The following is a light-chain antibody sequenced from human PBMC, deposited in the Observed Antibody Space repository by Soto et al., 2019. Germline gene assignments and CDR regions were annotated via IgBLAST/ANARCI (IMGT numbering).Light chain of an antibody. CDR2: EVT. CDR1: SSDVGGYNY. Sequence: SALTQPPSASGSPGQSVAISCTGTSSDVGGYNYVSWYQQHPGKAPKLMIYEVTKRPSGVPDRFSGSKSGNTASVTVSGLQAEDEADYYCSSHAGINNVVFGGGTKLTVL. J-gene: IGLJ3*02. CDR3: SSHAGINNVV. V-gene: IGLV2-8*01.